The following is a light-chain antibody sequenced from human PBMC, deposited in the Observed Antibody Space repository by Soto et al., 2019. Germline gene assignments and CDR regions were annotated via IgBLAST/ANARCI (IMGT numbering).Light chain of an antibody. J-gene: IGLJ3*02. CDR1: SSDVGGYDF. V-gene: IGLV2-8*01. CDR2: DVS. CDR3: SSYEGNNTWV. Sequence: QSALTQPPSASGSPGQSVTISCTGTSSDVGGYDFVSWYQHHPGKAPKLMIFDVSKRPSGVPDRFSGSKSGNTASLTVSGLQAEDEADYYCSSYEGNNTWVFGGGTKLTVL.